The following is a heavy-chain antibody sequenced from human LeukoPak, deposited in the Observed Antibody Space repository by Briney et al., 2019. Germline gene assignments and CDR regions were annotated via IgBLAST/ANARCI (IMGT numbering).Heavy chain of an antibody. Sequence: GGSLRLSCAASGFTFSNYAMSWARQAPGKRLEWVSAILGSGGSTYYADSVKGRFTVSRDNSKSTLYLQMNSLRAEDTALYYCAKWGDNDVLTGYYVPDYWGQGTLVTVSS. CDR1: GFTFSNYA. D-gene: IGHD3-9*01. CDR3: AKWGDNDVLTGYYVPDY. CDR2: ILGSGGST. J-gene: IGHJ4*02. V-gene: IGHV3-23*01.